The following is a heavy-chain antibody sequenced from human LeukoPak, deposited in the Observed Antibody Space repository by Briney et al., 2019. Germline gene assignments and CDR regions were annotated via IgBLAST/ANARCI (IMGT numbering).Heavy chain of an antibody. CDR3: ARGGGFGYSYGSGDGMDV. CDR2: ISSSGSTI. D-gene: IGHD5-18*01. V-gene: IGHV3-11*01. J-gene: IGHJ6*02. CDR1: GFPFSYYY. Sequence: GGSLRLSFAASGFPFSYYYMSWIRQAPGKGLEWVSYISSSGSTIYYADSVKGRFTISRDNAKNSLYLQMNSLRAEDTAVYYCARGGGFGYSYGSGDGMDVWGQGTTVTVSS.